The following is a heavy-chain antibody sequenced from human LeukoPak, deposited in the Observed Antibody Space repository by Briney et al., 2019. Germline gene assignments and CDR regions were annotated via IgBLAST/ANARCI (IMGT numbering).Heavy chain of an antibody. J-gene: IGHJ4*02. V-gene: IGHV3-30-3*01. Sequence: GGSLRLSCAASGFTFSSYAMHWVRQAPGKGLEWVAVISYDGSNKYYADSVKGRFTISRDNSKNTLYLQMNSLRAEDTAVYYCARDHPDYYDSIGVDYWGQGTLVTVSS. CDR3: ARDHPDYYDSIGVDY. CDR2: ISYDGSNK. D-gene: IGHD3-22*01. CDR1: GFTFSSYA.